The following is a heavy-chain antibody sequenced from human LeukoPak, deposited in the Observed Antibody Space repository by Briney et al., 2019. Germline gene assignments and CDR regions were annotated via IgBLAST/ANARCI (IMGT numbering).Heavy chain of an antibody. Sequence: SETLSLTCTVSGGSISRGDYYWSWIRQPPGKGLEWIGYIYYSGSTYYNPSLKSRVTISVDTSKNQFSLKLSSVTAADTAVYYCARDRIPGGFDIWGQGTMVTVSS. CDR1: GGSISRGDYY. D-gene: IGHD5-18*01. J-gene: IGHJ3*02. CDR3: ARDRIPGGFDI. V-gene: IGHV4-30-4*01. CDR2: IYYSGST.